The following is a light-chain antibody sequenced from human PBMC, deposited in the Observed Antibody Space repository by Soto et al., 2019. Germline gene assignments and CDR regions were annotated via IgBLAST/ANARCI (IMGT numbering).Light chain of an antibody. CDR1: QSISSW. CDR3: QHYKSYSQA. J-gene: IGKJ1*01. CDR2: DAS. Sequence: DIQMTQSPSTLSASVGDRVTITCRASQSISSWLAWYQQKPGRAPKLLIYDASSLQSGVPSRFSGSGSGTEFTLTISSLQPDDFATYYCQHYKSYSQAFGQGTRVDI. V-gene: IGKV1-5*01.